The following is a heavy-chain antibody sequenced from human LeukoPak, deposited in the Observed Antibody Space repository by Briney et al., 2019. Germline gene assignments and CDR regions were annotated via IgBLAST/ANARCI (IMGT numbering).Heavy chain of an antibody. V-gene: IGHV3-48*04. J-gene: IGHJ3*02. CDR1: GFTFSIYS. CDR3: ARDHGIAVKEDAFDI. CDR2: ISSSSSTI. Sequence: GSLRLSCAASGFTFSIYSMNWVRQAPGKGLEWVSYISSSSSTIYYADSVKGRFTISRDNGKNSLYLQMNSLRAEDTAVYYCARDHGIAVKEDAFDIWGQGTMVTVSS. D-gene: IGHD6-19*01.